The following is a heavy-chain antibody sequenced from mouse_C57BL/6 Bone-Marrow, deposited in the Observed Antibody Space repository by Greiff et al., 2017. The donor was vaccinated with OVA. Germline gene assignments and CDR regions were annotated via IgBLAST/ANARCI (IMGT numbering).Heavy chain of an antibody. Sequence: VQLQQSGAELARPGASVKLSCKASGYTFTSYGISWVKQRTGQGLEWIGEIYPRSGNTSYNEKFKGKATLTADKSSSTAYMELRSLTSEDSAVYFCASYYGSSYHYYAMDYWGQGTSVTVSS. J-gene: IGHJ4*01. CDR1: GYTFTSYG. CDR2: IYPRSGNT. V-gene: IGHV1-81*01. D-gene: IGHD1-1*01. CDR3: ASYYGSSYHYYAMDY.